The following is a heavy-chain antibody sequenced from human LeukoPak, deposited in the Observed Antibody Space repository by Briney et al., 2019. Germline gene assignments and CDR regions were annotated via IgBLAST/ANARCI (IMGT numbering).Heavy chain of an antibody. CDR3: ARLKGPTYYDFWSGYCAFDI. CDR1: GGSFSGYY. D-gene: IGHD3-3*01. CDR2: INHSGST. Sequence: PSETLSLTCAVYGGSFSGYYWSWIRQPPGKGLEWIGEINHSGSTNYNPSLKSRVTISVDTSKNQFSLKLSSVTAADTAEYYCARLKGPTYYDFWSGYCAFDIWGQGTMVTVSS. V-gene: IGHV4-34*01. J-gene: IGHJ3*02.